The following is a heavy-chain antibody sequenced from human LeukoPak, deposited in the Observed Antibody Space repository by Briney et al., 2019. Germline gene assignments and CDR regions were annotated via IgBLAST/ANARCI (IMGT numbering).Heavy chain of an antibody. Sequence: ASVKVSCKASGYTFTSYAMNWVRQAPGQGLEWMGWINTNTGNPTYAQGFTGRFVFSLDTSVSTAYLQISSLKAEDTAVYYCARGPVQLWLALIEGYYFDYWGQGTLVTVSS. CDR2: INTNTGNP. D-gene: IGHD5-18*01. CDR1: GYTFTSYA. CDR3: ARGPVQLWLALIEGYYFDY. J-gene: IGHJ4*02. V-gene: IGHV7-4-1*02.